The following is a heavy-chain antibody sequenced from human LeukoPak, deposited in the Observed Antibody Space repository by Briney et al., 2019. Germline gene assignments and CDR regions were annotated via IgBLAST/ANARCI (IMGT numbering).Heavy chain of an antibody. CDR2: IYTSGST. CDR1: GGSISSGSYY. J-gene: IGHJ3*02. CDR3: ARDPWFGELLDRHDAFDI. V-gene: IGHV4-61*02. D-gene: IGHD3-10*01. Sequence: PSQTLSLTCTVSGGSISSGSYYWSWIRQPAGKGLEWIGRIYTSGSTNYNPSLKSRVTISVDTSKNQFSLKLSSVTAADTAVYYCARDPWFGELLDRHDAFDIWGQGTMVTVSS.